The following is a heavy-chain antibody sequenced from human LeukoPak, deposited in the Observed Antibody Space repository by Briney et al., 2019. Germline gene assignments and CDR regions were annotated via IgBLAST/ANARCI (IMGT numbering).Heavy chain of an antibody. CDR3: ARVSIFIKGPFDY. CDR1: GFTFSSYS. J-gene: IGHJ4*02. CDR2: ISSSSSYI. Sequence: GGSLRLSCAASGFTFSSYSMNWVRQAPGKGLEWVSSISSSSSYIYYADSVKGRFTISRGNAKNSLYLQMNSLRAEDTAVYYCARVSIFIKGPFDYWGQGTLVTVSS. V-gene: IGHV3-21*01. D-gene: IGHD2/OR15-2a*01.